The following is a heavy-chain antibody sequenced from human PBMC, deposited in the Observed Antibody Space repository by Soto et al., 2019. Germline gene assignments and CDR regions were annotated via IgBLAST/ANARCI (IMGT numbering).Heavy chain of an antibody. Sequence: QVQLVQSGAEVKKPGASVKVSCKASGYTFTSYYMHWVRQAPGQGLEWMGIINPSGGSTSYAQKFQGRVTMTSDTSTSTVYRELSSLRSEDTAVYYCARDRYCSSTSCPGGRFDPWGQGTLVTVSS. CDR2: INPSGGST. CDR3: ARDRYCSSTSCPGGRFDP. J-gene: IGHJ5*02. D-gene: IGHD2-2*01. V-gene: IGHV1-46*01. CDR1: GYTFTSYY.